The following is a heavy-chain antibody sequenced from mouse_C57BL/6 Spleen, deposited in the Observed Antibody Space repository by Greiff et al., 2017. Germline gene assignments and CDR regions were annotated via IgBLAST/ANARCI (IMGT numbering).Heavy chain of an antibody. J-gene: IGHJ2*01. V-gene: IGHV1-15*01. Sequence: QVQLQQSGAELVRPGASVTLSCKASGYTFTDYEMHWVKQTPVHGLEWIGAIDPETGGTAYNQKFKGKAILTADKSSSTAYMELRSLTSEDSAVYYCTRPMITRYFDYWGQGTTLTVSS. CDR1: GYTFTDYE. CDR3: TRPMITRYFDY. D-gene: IGHD2-4*01. CDR2: IDPETGGT.